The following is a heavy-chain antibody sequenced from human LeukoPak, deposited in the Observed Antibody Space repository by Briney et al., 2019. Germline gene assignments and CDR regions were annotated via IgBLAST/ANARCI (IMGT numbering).Heavy chain of an antibody. D-gene: IGHD2-15*01. J-gene: IGHJ4*02. Sequence: SETLSLTCSVSGYSISSAYYWGWIRQPPGKGLEWIGTMYHSGSTNYNPSLKSRVTISVDTSKNQFSLKLSSVTAADTAVYFCARGFRGDIFDYWGQGPLVTASS. CDR3: ARGFRGDIFDY. V-gene: IGHV4-38-2*02. CDR1: GYSISSAYY. CDR2: MYHSGST.